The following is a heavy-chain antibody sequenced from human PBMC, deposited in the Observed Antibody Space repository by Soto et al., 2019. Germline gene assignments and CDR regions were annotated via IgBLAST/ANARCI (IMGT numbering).Heavy chain of an antibody. D-gene: IGHD5-18*01. CDR1: GFSLTDPRMG. V-gene: IGHV2-26*01. CDR3: ARTPKMQLWRTIYYYYMDV. J-gene: IGHJ6*03. CDR2: IFSNDEK. Sequence: GSGPTLVNPTETLTLTCSVSGFSLTDPRMGVSWIRQPPGKALEWLAHIFSNDEKVYSPSLKSRVTISQDTSKNQVVLSVTNVDPVDTATYFCARTPKMQLWRTIYYYYMDVWGKGTTVTVSS.